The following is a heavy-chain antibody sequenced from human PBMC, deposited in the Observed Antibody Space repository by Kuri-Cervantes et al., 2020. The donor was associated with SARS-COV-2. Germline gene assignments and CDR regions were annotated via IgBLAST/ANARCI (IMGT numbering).Heavy chain of an antibody. J-gene: IGHJ4*02. CDR1: GFTFSSYA. Sequence: GRSLRLSCAASGFTFSSYAMSWVRQAPGKGLEWVSAISGSGGSTYYADSVKGRFTISRDNSKNTLYLQMNSLRAEDTAVYYCANWRRRIAAAGPFDYWGQGTLVTVSS. CDR2: ISGSGGST. V-gene: IGHV3-23*01. D-gene: IGHD6-13*01. CDR3: ANWRRRIAAAGPFDY.